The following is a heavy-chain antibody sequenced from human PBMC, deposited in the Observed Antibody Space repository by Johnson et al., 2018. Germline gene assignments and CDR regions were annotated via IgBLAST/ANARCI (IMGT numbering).Heavy chain of an antibody. V-gene: IGHV1-8*01. CDR1: GYTFTSYD. J-gene: IGHJ6*03. CDR3: ARGDCSGGSCSYYYYYMDV. Sequence: QVQLVQSGAEVKKPGASVKVSCKASGYTFTSYDINWVRQATGQGLEWMGWMNPNRGNTGYAQKFQGRVTMTRNTSISTAYMELSRLRSEATAVYYCARGDCSGGSCSYYYYYMDVWGKGTTVTVSS. CDR2: MNPNRGNT. D-gene: IGHD2-15*01.